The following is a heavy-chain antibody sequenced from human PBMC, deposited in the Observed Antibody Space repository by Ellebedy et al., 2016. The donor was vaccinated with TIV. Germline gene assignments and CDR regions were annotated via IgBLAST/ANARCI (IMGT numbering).Heavy chain of an antibody. D-gene: IGHD1-26*01. CDR1: GFTFGDYA. CDR2: IRSKAYGGTT. Sequence: GGSLRLXXTASGFTFGDYAMSWFRQAPGKGLEWVGFIRSKAYGGTTEYAASVKGRFTISRDDSKSIAYLQMNSLKTEDTAVYYCTSGSWRYYYYGMDVWGQGTTVTVSS. CDR3: TSGSWRYYYYGMDV. V-gene: IGHV3-49*03. J-gene: IGHJ6*02.